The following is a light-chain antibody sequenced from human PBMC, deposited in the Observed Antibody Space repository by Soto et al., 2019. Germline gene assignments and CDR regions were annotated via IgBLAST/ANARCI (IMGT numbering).Light chain of an antibody. V-gene: IGKV3-20*01. Sequence: EIVLTQSPGTLSMSPGERATLSCRASQTLNSGYLAWYQQKPGQAPRLLIYGASSRATGIPDRFSGSRSGRDFTLSISRLEPEDFAVYYCQQYGSAPYTFGQGTKVDIK. CDR2: GAS. CDR3: QQYGSAPYT. CDR1: QTLNSGY. J-gene: IGKJ2*01.